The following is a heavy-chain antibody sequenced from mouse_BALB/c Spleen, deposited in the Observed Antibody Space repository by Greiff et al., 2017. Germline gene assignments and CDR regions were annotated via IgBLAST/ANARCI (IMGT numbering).Heavy chain of an antibody. D-gene: IGHD1-1*01. J-gene: IGHJ4*01. CDR1: GSTFSSFG. V-gene: IGHV5-17*02. Sequence: VELGGGLVQLGGSRKLPCAAPGSTFSSFGIHWVRQAPEKGLEWAAYISSGSSTIYYADTVKGRFTISRDNPKNTLFLQMTSLRSEDTAMYYYAGVYYGNSPYAMDYWGQGTSVTVSA. CDR2: ISSGSSTI. CDR3: AGVYYGNSPYAMDY.